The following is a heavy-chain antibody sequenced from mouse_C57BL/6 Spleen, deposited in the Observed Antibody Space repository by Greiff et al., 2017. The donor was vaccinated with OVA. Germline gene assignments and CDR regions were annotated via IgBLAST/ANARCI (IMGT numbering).Heavy chain of an antibody. CDR2: LNPYNGGT. V-gene: IGHV1-19*01. J-gene: IGHJ2*01. Sequence: VQLQQSGPVLVKPGASVKMSCKASGYTFTDYYMNWVKQSHGQSLEWIGVLNPYNGGTSYNQQFQGKATLTVDKSYSTAYMELNSLTSEDSAVYYCARLWEYFDYWGQGTTLTVSS. CDR3: ARLWEYFDY. CDR1: GYTFTDYY. D-gene: IGHD4-1*01.